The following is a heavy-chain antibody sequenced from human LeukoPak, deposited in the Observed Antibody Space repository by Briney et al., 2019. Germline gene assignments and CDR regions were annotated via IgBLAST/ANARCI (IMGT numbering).Heavy chain of an antibody. CDR3: GKLMEAGGTGD. CDR2: IGRGGST. D-gene: IGHD6-13*01. Sequence: GESLRLSCAASGFIFTNYAMSWVRQAPGKGLEGVSSIGRGGSTYYADSVKGRFTISRDNSKNTLYLQMNSLRADDTAVYYCGKLMEAGGTGDWGQGTLVTVSS. J-gene: IGHJ4*02. CDR1: GFIFTNYA. V-gene: IGHV3-23*01.